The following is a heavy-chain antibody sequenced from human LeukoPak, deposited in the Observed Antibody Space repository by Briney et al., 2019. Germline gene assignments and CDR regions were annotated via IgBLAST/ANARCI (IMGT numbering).Heavy chain of an antibody. Sequence: PSETLSLTCTVSGGSISSYYWSWIRQPAGKGLEWIGRIHASGSTRYNPSLKSRVTMSLDTSRNQLSLRLSSVTAADTAVYYCARDLTIFGVVTPFGNWFDPWGQGTLVTVSS. J-gene: IGHJ5*02. CDR3: ARDLTIFGVVTPFGNWFDP. D-gene: IGHD3-3*01. V-gene: IGHV4-4*07. CDR2: IHASGST. CDR1: GGSISSYY.